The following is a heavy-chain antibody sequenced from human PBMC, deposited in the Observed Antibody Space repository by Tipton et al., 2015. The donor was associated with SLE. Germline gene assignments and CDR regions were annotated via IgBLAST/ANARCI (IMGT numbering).Heavy chain of an antibody. CDR2: IYSSGST. Sequence: TLSLTCSVSGGSISFGSYYWSWIRQPPGKGLEWIGRIYSSGSTNYKSSLQSRVTISLDTSNNQFSLRLHSVTVADTAVYYCARGGLYETSAYSVGFDIWGQGTLVTVSP. V-gene: IGHV4-61*02. CDR3: ARGGLYETSAYSVGFDI. D-gene: IGHD3-22*01. CDR1: GGSISFGSYY. J-gene: IGHJ3*02.